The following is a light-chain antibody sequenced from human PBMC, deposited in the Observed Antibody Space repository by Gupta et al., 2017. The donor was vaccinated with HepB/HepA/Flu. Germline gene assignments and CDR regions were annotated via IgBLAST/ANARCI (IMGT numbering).Light chain of an antibody. CDR1: SSGVGGNNY. CDR2: DDS. J-gene: IGLJ2*01. CDR3: RLYKSSSDRGV. V-gene: IGLV2-14*03. Sequence: QSALTQPASVSGAPGQSITISCTGTSSGVGGNNYVPWYQHQPGQAPNLMLYDDSNRPSGVPKRFSGSNSGNTASLTISGVQAEDEAEYYCRLYKSSSDRGVFGGGTKLTVL.